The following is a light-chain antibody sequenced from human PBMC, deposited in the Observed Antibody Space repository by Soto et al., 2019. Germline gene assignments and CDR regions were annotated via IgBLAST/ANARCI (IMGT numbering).Light chain of an antibody. CDR1: QRVSSY. J-gene: IGKJ4*01. Sequence: EIVLTQSPATLSLSPGERATLSCRASQRVSSYLAWYQQKPGQAPRLLIYDASNRATGIPARFSGSGSGTGFTLTISSLEPEDFAIYYCQQRSNWPPVTFGGGTKVEIK. CDR2: DAS. CDR3: QQRSNWPPVT. V-gene: IGKV3-11*01.